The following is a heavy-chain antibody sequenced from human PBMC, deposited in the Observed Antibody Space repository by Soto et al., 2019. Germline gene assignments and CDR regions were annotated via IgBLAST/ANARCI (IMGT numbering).Heavy chain of an antibody. CDR1: GFTFSSYS. J-gene: IGHJ6*03. D-gene: IGHD3-10*01. CDR2: ISSSSSYI. CDR3: ARCSKAIQLWFGELLKTQSYYYYMDV. Sequence: GGSLRLSCAASGFTFSSYSMNWVRQAPGKGLEWVSSISSSSSYIYYADSVKGRFTISRDNAKNSLYLQMNSLRAEDTAVYYCARCSKAIQLWFGELLKTQSYYYYMDVWGKGTTVTVSS. V-gene: IGHV3-21*01.